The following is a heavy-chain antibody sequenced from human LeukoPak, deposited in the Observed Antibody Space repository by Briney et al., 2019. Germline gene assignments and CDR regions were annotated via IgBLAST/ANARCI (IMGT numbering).Heavy chain of an antibody. CDR3: ARDLSGYDYYYYYYYMDV. Sequence: PSETLSLTCAVYGGSFSGYYWSWIRQPPGKGLEWIGEINHSGSTNYNPSLKSRVTISVDTSKNQFSLKLSSVTAADTAVYYCARDLSGYDYYYYYYYMDVWGKGTTVTVSS. CDR1: GGSFSGYY. V-gene: IGHV4-34*01. J-gene: IGHJ6*03. CDR2: INHSGST. D-gene: IGHD5-12*01.